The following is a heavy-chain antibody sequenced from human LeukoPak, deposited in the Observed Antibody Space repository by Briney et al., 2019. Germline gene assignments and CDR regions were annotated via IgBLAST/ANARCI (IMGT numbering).Heavy chain of an antibody. CDR1: GFTFSNYG. V-gene: IGHV3-30*03. Sequence: GSLRLSCAASGFTFSNYGMHWVRQAPGKGLEWVAVISYDGTKKYYADSVEGRFTISRDNSKNTLYLQMNSLRTEDTAVFYCARRYSSSSSWYSVDYWGQGTLVTVSS. CDR2: ISYDGTKK. CDR3: ARRYSSSSSWYSVDY. D-gene: IGHD6-13*01. J-gene: IGHJ4*02.